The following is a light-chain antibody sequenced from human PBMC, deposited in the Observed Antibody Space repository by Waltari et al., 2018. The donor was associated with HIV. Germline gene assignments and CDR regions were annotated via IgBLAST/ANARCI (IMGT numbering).Light chain of an antibody. J-gene: IGLJ2*01. V-gene: IGLV1-51*01. CDR2: YTN. CDR3: GTWDSSLSAVA. CDR1: SSNVGNNY. Sequence: QSVLTQPPSVSAAPGQKVTISCSGSSSNVGNNYVSWYQPPPGTAPKLPIYYTNERPSGIPDRFSGSKSGTSATLGITGLQTGDEADYYCGTWDSSLSAVAFGGGTRLTVL.